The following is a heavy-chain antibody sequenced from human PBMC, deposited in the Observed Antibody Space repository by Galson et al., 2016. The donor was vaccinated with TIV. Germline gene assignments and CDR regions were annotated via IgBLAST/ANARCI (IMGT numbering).Heavy chain of an antibody. J-gene: IGHJ2*01. Sequence: SLRLSCAASGFTFSTYAMSWVRQAPGKGLEWVSAISGSGGNTYYADSVKGRFTISRGNSKNTLYLQMNSLRAEDTAVYYCAKDSAYDYWFFYLWGRGTLVTVSS. CDR3: AKDSAYDYWFFYL. V-gene: IGHV3-23*01. D-gene: IGHD5-12*01. CDR1: GFTFSTYA. CDR2: ISGSGGNT.